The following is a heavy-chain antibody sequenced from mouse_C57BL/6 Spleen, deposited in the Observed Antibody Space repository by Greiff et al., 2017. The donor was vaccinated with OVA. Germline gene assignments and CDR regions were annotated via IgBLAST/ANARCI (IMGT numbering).Heavy chain of an antibody. CDR1: GYSITSGYY. J-gene: IGHJ2*01. CDR2: ISYDGSN. Sequence: EVQLQESGPGLVKPSQSLSLTCSVTGYSITSGYYWNWIRQFPGNKLEWMGYISYDGSNNYNPSLKNRISITRDTSKNQFFLKLNSVTTEDTATYDCARVGSIYYGYDYFDYWGQGTTLTVSS. CDR3: ARVGSIYYGYDYFDY. V-gene: IGHV3-6*01. D-gene: IGHD2-2*01.